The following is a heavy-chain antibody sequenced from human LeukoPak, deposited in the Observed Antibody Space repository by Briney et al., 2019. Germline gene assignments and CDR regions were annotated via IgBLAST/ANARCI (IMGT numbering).Heavy chain of an antibody. J-gene: IGHJ4*02. CDR1: GFTFSSYW. Sequence: GGSLRLSCAASGFTFSSYWMHWVRQAPGKGLVWVSRINSDGSSTSYADSVKGRFTISRDNAKNTLYLQMNSLRAEDTAVYYCAKDGRLGIPYNYWGQGTLVTVSS. CDR3: AKDGRLGIPYNY. D-gene: IGHD7-27*01. CDR2: INSDGSST. V-gene: IGHV3-74*01.